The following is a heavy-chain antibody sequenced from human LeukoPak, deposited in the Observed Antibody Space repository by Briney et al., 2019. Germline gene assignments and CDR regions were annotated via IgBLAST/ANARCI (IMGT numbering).Heavy chain of an antibody. CDR1: GYTYTHYY. Sequence: GASVKVSCKASGYTYTHYYMHGVRQARGKGLEWMGWINPNSGGTNYAQKFQGRLTKTRDTPISTAYMELSRQRSDDTAVYYFARDGSISVYSSSWSFDYWGEGTLVSVSS. V-gene: IGHV1-2*02. J-gene: IGHJ4*02. D-gene: IGHD6-13*01. CDR2: INPNSGGT. CDR3: ARDGSISVYSSSWSFDY.